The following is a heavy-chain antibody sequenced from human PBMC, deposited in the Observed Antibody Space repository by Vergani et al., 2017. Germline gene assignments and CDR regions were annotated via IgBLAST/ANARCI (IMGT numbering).Heavy chain of an antibody. CDR2: IIPIFGTA. J-gene: IGHJ4*02. Sequence: QVQLVQSGAEVKKPGSSVKVSCKASGGTFSSYAISWVRQAPGQGLEWMGRIIPIFGTANYAQKFQGRVTITADESTSTAYMELSSLRSDDTAVYYCARDPIDDGDYSVGRFDYWGQGTLVTVSS. CDR1: GGTFSSYA. D-gene: IGHD4-17*01. CDR3: ARDPIDDGDYSVGRFDY. V-gene: IGHV1-69*13.